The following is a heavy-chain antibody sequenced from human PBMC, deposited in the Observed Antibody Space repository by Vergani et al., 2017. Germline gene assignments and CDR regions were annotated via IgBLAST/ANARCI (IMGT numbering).Heavy chain of an antibody. V-gene: IGHV1-58*02. CDR1: GFTFTSSA. CDR2: IVVGSGNT. D-gene: IGHD3-16*02. CDR3: AREGFYDYVWGSYRLRGGYYFDY. J-gene: IGHJ4*02. Sequence: QMQLVQSGPEVKKPGTSVKVSCKASGFTFTSSAMQWVRQARGQRLEWIGWIVVGSGNTNYAQKFQERVTITRDMSTSTAYMELSSLRSEDTAVYYCAREGFYDYVWGSYRLRGGYYFDYWGQGTLVTVSS.